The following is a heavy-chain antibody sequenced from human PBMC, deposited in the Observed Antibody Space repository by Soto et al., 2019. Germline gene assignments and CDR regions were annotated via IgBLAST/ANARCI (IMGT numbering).Heavy chain of an antibody. CDR3: VKDMGLELSNYYYGMDV. J-gene: IGHJ6*02. CDR1: GFTFDDYA. D-gene: IGHD1-7*01. Sequence: EVQLVESGGGLVQPDRSLRLSCAASGFTFDDYAMHWVRQPPGKGLEWVSGINWISGSIAYADSVKGRFTISRDNAKRSLYLQMNSLRPEDTALYYCVKDMGLELSNYYYGMDVWGPGTTVSVSS. CDR2: INWISGSI. V-gene: IGHV3-9*01.